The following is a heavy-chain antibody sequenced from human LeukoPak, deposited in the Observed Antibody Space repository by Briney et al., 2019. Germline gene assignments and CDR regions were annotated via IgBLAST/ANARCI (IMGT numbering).Heavy chain of an antibody. D-gene: IGHD2-15*01. CDR2: MSYSGSA. Sequence: SETLSLICTVSGGSISSFYWSWIRQPPGKGLEWIGYMSYSGSANYNSTLKSRVTISLDTSKNQFSLKLNSVTAADTAVYYCARGYCRGGSCYRTFFDQWGQGTLVTVSS. V-gene: IGHV4-59*01. J-gene: IGHJ4*02. CDR1: GGSISSFY. CDR3: ARGYCRGGSCYRTFFDQ.